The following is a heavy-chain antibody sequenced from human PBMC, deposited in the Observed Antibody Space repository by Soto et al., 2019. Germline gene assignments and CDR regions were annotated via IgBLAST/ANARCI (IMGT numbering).Heavy chain of an antibody. J-gene: IGHJ4*02. CDR3: AIQPDIVVVVAVDY. CDR2: ISGSGGST. CDR1: GFTFSSYA. Sequence: EVQLLESGGGLVQPGGSLRLSCAASGFTFSSYAMSWVRQAPGKGLEWVSAISGSGGSTYYADSVKGRFTISRDNSKNTMYLKLNRLRAEDTAVYYCAIQPDIVVVVAVDYWGQGTLVTVSS. D-gene: IGHD2-15*01. V-gene: IGHV3-23*01.